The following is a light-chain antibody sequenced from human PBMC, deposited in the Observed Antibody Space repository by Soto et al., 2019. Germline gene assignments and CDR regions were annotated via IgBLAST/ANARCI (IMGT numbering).Light chain of an antibody. CDR1: QSVSRY. CDR3: QQRSNWPPYT. CDR2: DAS. Sequence: EIVLTQAPATLSLSPGERSTLSCRASQSVSRYLAWNQQKPGQAPRLLIYDASNMATGIPARFSGSGSGTDFTLTISSLEPEDFSVYYCQQRSNWPPYTFGQGTKLEIK. J-gene: IGKJ2*01. V-gene: IGKV3-11*01.